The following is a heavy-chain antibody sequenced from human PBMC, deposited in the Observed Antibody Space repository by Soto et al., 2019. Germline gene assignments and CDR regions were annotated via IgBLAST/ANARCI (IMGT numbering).Heavy chain of an antibody. D-gene: IGHD2-2*01. CDR1: GGSFSGYI. V-gene: IGHV4-34*01. Sequence: SETLSLTCDVYGGSFSGYIWTWIRQTPGKGLQWIGQINHSGSANYNPSLKSRVTISVHTSNSQFSLELSSVTAADTAVYSCARLPGYCSGSSCYGYYTMDVWGQGTTVTVSS. CDR2: INHSGSA. J-gene: IGHJ6*02. CDR3: ARLPGYCSGSSCYGYYTMDV.